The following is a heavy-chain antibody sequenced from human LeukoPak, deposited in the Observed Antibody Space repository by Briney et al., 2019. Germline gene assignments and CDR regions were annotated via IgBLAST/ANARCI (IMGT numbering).Heavy chain of an antibody. Sequence: GGSLRLSCAASGFTFSSYGMHWVRQAPGKGLEWVAVISYDGSNKYYADSVKGRFTISRDNSKNTLYLQMNSLRAEDTAVYYCARDKQKYCSSTSCRYYFDYWGQGTLVTVSS. CDR1: GFTFSSYG. CDR3: ARDKQKYCSSTSCRYYFDY. V-gene: IGHV3-30*03. CDR2: ISYDGSNK. D-gene: IGHD2-2*01. J-gene: IGHJ4*02.